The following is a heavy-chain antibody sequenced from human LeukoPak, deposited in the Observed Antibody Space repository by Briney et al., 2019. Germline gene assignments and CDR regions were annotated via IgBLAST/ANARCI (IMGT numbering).Heavy chain of an antibody. Sequence: PGGSLRLSCAASGFTFSAYAMNWVRQAPGKGLEWVSYITSSSSTIYYADSVKGRFTISRDNSKNTLYLQMNSLRTEDTAVYYCAKDTSHSSSWYENWFDPWGQGTLVTVSS. J-gene: IGHJ5*02. CDR3: AKDTSHSSSWYENWFDP. CDR1: GFTFSAYA. CDR2: ITSSSSTI. V-gene: IGHV3-48*01. D-gene: IGHD6-13*01.